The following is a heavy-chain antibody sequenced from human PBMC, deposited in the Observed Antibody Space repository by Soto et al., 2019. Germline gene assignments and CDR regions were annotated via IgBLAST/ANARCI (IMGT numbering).Heavy chain of an antibody. CDR3: AKTDYDFWSGYYMGYDY. Sequence: TGGSLRLSCAASGFTFSSYAMSWVRQAPGKGLEWVSAISGSGGSTYYADSVKGRFTISRDNSKNTLYLQMNSLRAEDTAVYYCAKTDYDFWSGYYMGYDYWGQGTLVTVSS. J-gene: IGHJ4*02. CDR1: GFTFSSYA. V-gene: IGHV3-23*01. D-gene: IGHD3-3*01. CDR2: ISGSGGST.